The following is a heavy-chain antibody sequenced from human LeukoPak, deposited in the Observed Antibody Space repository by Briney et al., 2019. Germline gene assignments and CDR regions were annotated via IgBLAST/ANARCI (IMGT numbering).Heavy chain of an antibody. J-gene: IGHJ4*02. CDR1: GGSISSYY. V-gene: IGHV4-59*01. CDR2: IYYSGST. CDR3: ARAPPSPRDTLYFDY. Sequence: PSETLSPTCTVSGGSISSYYWSWIRQPPGKGLEWIGYIYYSGSTNYNPSLKSRVTISVDTSKNQFSLKLSSVTAADTAVYYCARAPPSPRDTLYFDYWGQGTLVTVSP. D-gene: IGHD2/OR15-2a*01.